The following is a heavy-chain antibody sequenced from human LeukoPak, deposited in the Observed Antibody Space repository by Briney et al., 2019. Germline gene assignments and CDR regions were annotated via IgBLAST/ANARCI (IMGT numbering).Heavy chain of an antibody. J-gene: IGHJ2*01. Sequence: SETLSLTCTVSGGSISGYYWSWLRQPPGKGLELIGYIYHSGFTDYNPSLRTRLPISVDTSRNQYSLKLTSATAADPAMYYCARDQRCSRYDGGCDQWYFDLWGRGTLVTVSS. CDR1: GGSISGYY. CDR3: ARDQRCSRYDGGCDQWYFDL. D-gene: IGHD5-12*01. CDR2: IYHSGFT. V-gene: IGHV4-59*01.